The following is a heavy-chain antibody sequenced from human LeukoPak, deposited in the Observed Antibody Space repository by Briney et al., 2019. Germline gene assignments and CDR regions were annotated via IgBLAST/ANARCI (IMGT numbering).Heavy chain of an antibody. V-gene: IGHV1-69*01. Sequence: SVKVSCKASPGTFSSYAISWVRQAPGQGLEWMGGIIPIFGTANYAQKFQGRVTITADESTSTAYMELSSLRSEDTAVYYCARDPTRITIFGVVPQYMDVWGKGTTVTVSS. CDR1: PGTFSSYA. D-gene: IGHD3-3*01. CDR2: IIPIFGTA. CDR3: ARDPTRITIFGVVPQYMDV. J-gene: IGHJ6*03.